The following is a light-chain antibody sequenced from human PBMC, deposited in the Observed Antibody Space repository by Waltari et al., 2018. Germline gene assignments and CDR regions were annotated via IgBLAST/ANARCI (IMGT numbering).Light chain of an antibody. CDR2: GAS. J-gene: IGKJ4*01. Sequence: ENVLTQSPGILSLSPGERATLSCRASQVVNNNYLAWYQQKPGQAPRLPISGASNRATGIPGRFSGSGSGADFTRIISRLEPEDFAVYYCQQYGGSPLTFGGGTKVEIK. V-gene: IGKV3-20*01. CDR1: QVVNNNY. CDR3: QQYGGSPLT.